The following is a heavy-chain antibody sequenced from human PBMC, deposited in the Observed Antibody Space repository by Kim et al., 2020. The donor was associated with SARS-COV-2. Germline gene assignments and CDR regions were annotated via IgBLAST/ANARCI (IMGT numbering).Heavy chain of an antibody. CDR2: IYYSGST. J-gene: IGHJ6*02. CDR1: GGSISSSSYY. CDR3: ARSRDYFHYYGMDV. Sequence: SETLSLTCTVSGGSISSSSYYWGWIRQPPGKGLEWIGSIYYSGSTYYNPSLKSRVTISIDTSKNQFSLKLSSVTAADTAVYFCARSRDYFHYYGMDVWGQGTTVTVSS. V-gene: IGHV4-39*01.